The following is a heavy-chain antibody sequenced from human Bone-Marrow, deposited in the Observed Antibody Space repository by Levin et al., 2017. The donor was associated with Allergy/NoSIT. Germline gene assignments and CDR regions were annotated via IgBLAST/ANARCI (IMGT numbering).Heavy chain of an antibody. CDR1: GYTFTSYD. CDR2: MNPNSGNT. V-gene: IGHV1-8*01. Sequence: GASVKVSCKASGYTFTSYDINWVRQATGQGLEWMGWMNPNSGNTGYAQKFQGRVTMTRNTSISTAYMELSSLRSEDTAVYYCARVGVYCSSTSCYIFGSDYFDYWGQGTLVTVSS. CDR3: ARVGVYCSSTSCYIFGSDYFDY. J-gene: IGHJ4*02. D-gene: IGHD2-2*02.